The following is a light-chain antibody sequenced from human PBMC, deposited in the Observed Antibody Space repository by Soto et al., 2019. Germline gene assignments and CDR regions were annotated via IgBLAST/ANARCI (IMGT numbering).Light chain of an antibody. J-gene: IGKJ4*01. V-gene: IGKV3-20*01. CDR1: QSVSPSS. CDR3: QQFSSYPLT. CDR2: GIS. Sequence: ILLTQSPGTLSLSPGERVTLSCRASQSVSPSSLAWYQHKPGQAHRLLIFGISTRATGIPDRFSGGGSGTDFTLTISRLEPEDFAVYYCQQFSSYPLTFGGGTKVDIK.